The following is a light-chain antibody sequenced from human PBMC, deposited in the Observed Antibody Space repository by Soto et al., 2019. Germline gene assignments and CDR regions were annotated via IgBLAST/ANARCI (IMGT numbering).Light chain of an antibody. J-gene: IGLJ3*02. Sequence: QSALTQPASVSGSPGQSITISCTGTSRDVGGYNYVSWYQQHPGKAPKLMIYEVSNRPSGVSNRFSGSKSANTASLTISGLQAEDEADYYCSSYPSSNTPVFGGGTKVTVL. CDR1: SRDVGGYNY. CDR3: SSYPSSNTPV. CDR2: EVS. V-gene: IGLV2-14*01.